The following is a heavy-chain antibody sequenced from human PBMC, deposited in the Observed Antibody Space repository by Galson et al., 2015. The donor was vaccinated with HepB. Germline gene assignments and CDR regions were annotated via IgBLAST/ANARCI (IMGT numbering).Heavy chain of an antibody. CDR1: GFTFSSYA. Sequence: SLRLSCAASGFTFSSYAMHWVRQAPGKGLEWVAVISYDGSNKYYADSVKGRFTISRDNSKNTLYLQMNSLRAEDTAVYYCASGLYFDYWGQGTLVTVSS. CDR2: ISYDGSNK. CDR3: ASGLYFDY. V-gene: IGHV3-30*04. J-gene: IGHJ4*02. D-gene: IGHD2-2*03.